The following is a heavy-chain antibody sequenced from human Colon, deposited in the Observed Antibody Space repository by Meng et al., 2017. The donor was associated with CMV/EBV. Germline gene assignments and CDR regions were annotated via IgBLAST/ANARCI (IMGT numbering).Heavy chain of an antibody. V-gene: IGHV4-34*01. CDR1: GGSFSPYY. CDR2: IDHTGST. Sequence: QVKLEQRGAGLLKPSETLSLTCALYGGSFSPYYWSWIRQSPGKGLEWIAEIDHTGSTNYNPSLKSRVTISIDTSNSHFSLNLTSATAADTAVYYCARGGGTPIRGVLPFDFWGQGTLVTVSS. J-gene: IGHJ4*02. CDR3: ARGGGTPIRGVLPFDF. D-gene: IGHD3-10*01.